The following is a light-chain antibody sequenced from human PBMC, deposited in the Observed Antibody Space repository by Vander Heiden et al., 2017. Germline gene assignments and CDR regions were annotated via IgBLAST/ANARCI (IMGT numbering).Light chain of an antibody. CDR1: QGISSY. J-gene: IGKJ2*01. CDR2: AAS. Sequence: DIPLTQSPSFLSASVGDRVTITCRASQGISSYLAWYQQKPGKAPKLLIYAASTLQSGVPSRFSGRGSGTEFTLTISSLKPADFATSYCQQLNSSPKTFGQGTKLEIK. V-gene: IGKV1-9*01. CDR3: QQLNSSPKT.